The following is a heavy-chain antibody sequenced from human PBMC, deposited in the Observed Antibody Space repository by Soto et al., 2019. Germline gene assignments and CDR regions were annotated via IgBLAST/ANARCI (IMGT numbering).Heavy chain of an antibody. CDR1: GDSISSNSVA. J-gene: IGHJ4*02. V-gene: IGHV6-1*01. CDR2: TYYRSRWYH. Sequence: PSQTLSLTCAISGDSISSNSVAWNWIRQSPSRGFEWLGRTYYRSRWYHDYAVSVKSRIIINPDTSKNQVSLQLNSVTPDDTAVYYCASYRYDYWGQGTVVTSPQ. D-gene: IGHD4-4*01. CDR3: ASYRYDY.